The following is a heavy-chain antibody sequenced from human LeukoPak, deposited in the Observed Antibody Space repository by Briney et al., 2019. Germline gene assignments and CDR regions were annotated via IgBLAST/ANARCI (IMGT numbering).Heavy chain of an antibody. CDR2: IYHSGST. CDR3: ARDEKSSGWPFDY. Sequence: SETLSLTCAVSGGSISSSNWWRWVRQPPGKGLEWMGEIYHSGSTNYNPSLKSRVTISVDKSKNQFSLKLSSVTAADTAVYYCARDEKSSGWPFDYWGQGTLVTVSS. V-gene: IGHV4-4*02. CDR1: GGSISSSNW. J-gene: IGHJ4*02. D-gene: IGHD6-19*01.